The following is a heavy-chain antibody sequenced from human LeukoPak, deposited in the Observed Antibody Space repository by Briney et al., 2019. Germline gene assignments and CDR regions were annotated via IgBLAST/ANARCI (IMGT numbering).Heavy chain of an antibody. CDR1: GGSISSYY. J-gene: IGHJ4*02. CDR3: ARDRLYDSSGYYSN. Sequence: SETLSLTCTVSGGSISSYYWSWIRQPPGKGLEWIGYIYYSGSTNYNPSLKSRVTISVDTSKNQFSLKLSSVTAADTAVYYCARDRLYDSSGYYSNWGQGTLVTVSS. V-gene: IGHV4-59*12. CDR2: IYYSGST. D-gene: IGHD3-22*01.